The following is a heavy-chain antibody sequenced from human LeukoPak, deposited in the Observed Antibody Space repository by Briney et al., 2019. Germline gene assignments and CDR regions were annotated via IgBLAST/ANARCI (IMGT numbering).Heavy chain of an antibody. CDR3: ARRSLRNWSLDY. J-gene: IGHJ4*02. Sequence: ASVKVSCKAFGYIFTKEAISWVRQAPGQGLEWMGWISAYNGATKYSDKFQERFSMTTDPDTDTAYMELRSLRSDDTAVYYCARRSLRNWSLDYWGQGTLVTVSS. CDR1: GYIFTKEA. V-gene: IGHV1-18*01. D-gene: IGHD1-1*01. CDR2: ISAYNGAT.